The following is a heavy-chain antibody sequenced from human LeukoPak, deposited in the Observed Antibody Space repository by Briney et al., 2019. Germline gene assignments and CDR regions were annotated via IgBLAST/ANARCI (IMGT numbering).Heavy chain of an antibody. CDR2: ISYDGSNK. Sequence: GGSLRLSCAASGVTFSIYRMHWGLQAPGKGLEWVAVISYDGSNKYYADSVKGRFTISRDNSKNTLYLQMNSLRAEDTAVYYCAKEGWLRFVDYWGQGTMVTVSS. J-gene: IGHJ4*02. CDR3: AKEGWLRFVDY. CDR1: GVTFSIYR. D-gene: IGHD5-12*01. V-gene: IGHV3-30*18.